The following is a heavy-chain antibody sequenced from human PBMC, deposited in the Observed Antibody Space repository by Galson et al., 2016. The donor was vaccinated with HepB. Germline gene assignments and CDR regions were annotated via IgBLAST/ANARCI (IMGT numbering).Heavy chain of an antibody. CDR3: ARQYNNRPSPGPLY. Sequence: SETLSLTCTVSGGSISGGHYYWAWIRQTPGRGLEWIGSIFYSGRAHYHPSLTSRVTISVDTSSNQFSLKVNSVTAADTAVYYCARQYNNRPSPGPLYWGQGTLVTASS. CDR2: IFYSGRA. J-gene: IGHJ4*02. CDR1: GGSISGGHYY. V-gene: IGHV4-39*01. D-gene: IGHD1-14*01.